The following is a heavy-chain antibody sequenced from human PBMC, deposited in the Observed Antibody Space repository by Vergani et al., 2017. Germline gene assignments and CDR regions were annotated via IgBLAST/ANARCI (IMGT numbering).Heavy chain of an antibody. V-gene: IGHV1-69*13. J-gene: IGHJ4*02. Sequence: QVQLVQSGAEVKKPGSSVKVSCKASGGTFSSYAISWVRQAPGQGLEWMGRIIPIFGTANYAQTFQGRVTITADESTSTAYMELSSLRSEDTAVYYCARDPDGDYYGWGSGDYWGQGTLVTVSS. CDR3: ARDPDGDYYGWGSGDY. D-gene: IGHD3-10*01. CDR1: GGTFSSYA. CDR2: IIPIFGTA.